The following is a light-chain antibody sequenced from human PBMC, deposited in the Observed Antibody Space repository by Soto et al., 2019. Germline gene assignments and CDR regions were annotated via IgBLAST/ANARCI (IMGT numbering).Light chain of an antibody. CDR3: QQTYTKPLT. CDR1: QSISTY. J-gene: IGKJ4*01. V-gene: IGKV1-39*01. CDR2: AAS. Sequence: DIQMTQSPSSLSASVGDRVTITCRANQSISTYLNWFQQKPGKAPKLLIYAASSLQSGVPSRFSGSGSGTDFTLTISRLQPEDLATDYCQQTYTKPLTFGGGVKVEI.